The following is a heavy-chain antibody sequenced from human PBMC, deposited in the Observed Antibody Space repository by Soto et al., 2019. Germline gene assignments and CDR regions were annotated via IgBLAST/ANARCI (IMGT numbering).Heavy chain of an antibody. Sequence: ASVKVSCKASGGTFSSYAVSWVRQAPGQGLEWMGGIIPIFGTTNYAQKFQGRVTITADESTSTAYMELSSLRSEDTAVYYCASHLNPALRSTYYYYYYGMDVWGQGTTVTVSS. CDR1: GGTFSSYA. CDR3: ASHLNPALRSTYYYYYYGMDV. J-gene: IGHJ6*02. V-gene: IGHV1-69*13. D-gene: IGHD3-3*01. CDR2: IIPIFGTT.